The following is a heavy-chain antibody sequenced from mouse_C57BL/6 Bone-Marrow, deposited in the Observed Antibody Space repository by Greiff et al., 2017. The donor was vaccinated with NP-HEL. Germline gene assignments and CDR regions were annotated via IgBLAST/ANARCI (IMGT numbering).Heavy chain of an antibody. J-gene: IGHJ4*01. CDR1: GYTFTSYW. CDR2: LDPSDSYT. D-gene: IGHD2-3*01. Sequence: QVQLQQPGAELVMPGASVKLSCKASGYTFTSYWMHWVKQRPGQGLEWIGELDPSDSYTNYNQKFKGKSTLTVDKSSSTAYMQLSSLTSEDSAVYYCAREDGYYFYAMDYWGQGTSVTVSS. CDR3: AREDGYYFYAMDY. V-gene: IGHV1-69*01.